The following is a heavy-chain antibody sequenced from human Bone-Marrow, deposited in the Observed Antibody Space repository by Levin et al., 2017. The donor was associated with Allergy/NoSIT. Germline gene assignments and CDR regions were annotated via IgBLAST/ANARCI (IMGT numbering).Heavy chain of an antibody. Sequence: PRASVKVSCAASGFTFSTYAMSWVRQAPGKGLEWVSTFSGSGGRTFYADSAKGRFTISRDNSENTLFLQMDGLRVEDTAVYYCAKEGVSGSSTYMDVWGRGTTVTVSS. CDR2: FSGSGGRT. D-gene: IGHD3-10*01. CDR3: AKEGVSGSSTYMDV. V-gene: IGHV3-23*01. CDR1: GFTFSTYA. J-gene: IGHJ6*03.